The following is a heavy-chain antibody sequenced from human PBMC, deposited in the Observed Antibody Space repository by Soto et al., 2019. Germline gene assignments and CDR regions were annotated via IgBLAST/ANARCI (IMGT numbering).Heavy chain of an antibody. CDR1: GGSFSGYY. Sequence: SETLSLTCAVYGGSFSGYYWSWIRQPPGKGLEWIGEINHSGSTNYNPSLRSRVTISVDTSKNQFSLKLSSVTAADTAVYYCARVSGIYYYGMDVWGQGTTVTVSS. D-gene: IGHD3-10*01. V-gene: IGHV4-34*01. J-gene: IGHJ6*02. CDR2: INHSGST. CDR3: ARVSGIYYYGMDV.